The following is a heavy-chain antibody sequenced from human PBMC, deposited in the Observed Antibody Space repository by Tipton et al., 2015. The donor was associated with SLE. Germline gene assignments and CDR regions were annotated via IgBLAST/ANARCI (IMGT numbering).Heavy chain of an antibody. CDR3: ARVGSRDQP. V-gene: IGHV4-61*02. D-gene: IGHD3-10*01. CDR1: GGSISSGSYY. Sequence: TLSLTCTVSGGSISSGSYYWSWIRQPAGKGLEWIGRIYTSGSTNYNPSLKSRVTISVDTSKNHFSLKLSSVTAADTAVYYCARVGSRDQPWGQGTLVTVSS. J-gene: IGHJ5*02. CDR2: IYTSGST.